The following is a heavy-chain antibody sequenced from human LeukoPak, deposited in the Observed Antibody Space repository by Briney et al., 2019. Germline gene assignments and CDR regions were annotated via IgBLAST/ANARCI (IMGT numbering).Heavy chain of an antibody. Sequence: LSLTCTVSGGSISSYYWSWVRQAPGKGLEWVSGISWNSGSIGYADSVKGRFTISRDNAKNSLYLQMNSLRAEDTAVYYCAKDDYGDFLPLVYWGQGTLVTVSS. CDR2: ISWNSGSI. D-gene: IGHD4-17*01. CDR3: AKDDYGDFLPLVY. CDR1: GGSISSYY. J-gene: IGHJ4*02. V-gene: IGHV3-9*01.